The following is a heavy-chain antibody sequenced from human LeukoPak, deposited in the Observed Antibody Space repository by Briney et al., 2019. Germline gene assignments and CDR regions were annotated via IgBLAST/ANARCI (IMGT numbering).Heavy chain of an antibody. CDR2: IIPILGIA. V-gene: IGHV1-69*04. J-gene: IGHJ6*02. CDR3: ARHFPGGGHYYYYGMDV. Sequence: SVKVSCMASGGTFSSYAISWVRQAPGEGREWVGSIIPILGIANYAQKLQGRVTITADKSTSTAYMEISSLRSENTAVYYCARHFPGGGHYYYYGMDVWGQGTTVTVSS. CDR1: GGTFSSYA. D-gene: IGHD3-16*01.